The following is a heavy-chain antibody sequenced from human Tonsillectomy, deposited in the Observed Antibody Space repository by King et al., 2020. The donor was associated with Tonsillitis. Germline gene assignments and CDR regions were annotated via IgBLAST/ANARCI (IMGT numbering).Heavy chain of an antibody. CDR1: GGSVSSGSYY. D-gene: IGHD2-15*01. J-gene: IGHJ6*02. CDR3: AEELLGYCSGGSCYSSYYYGMDV. CDR2: IYYRGST. V-gene: IGHV4-61*01. Sequence: MQLQESGPGLVKPSETLSLTCTVSGGSVSSGSYYWSWIRQPPGKGLEWIGDIYYRGSTNYNPSLKRRVTISVDTSKNQFSLKLNAVTAADAAVYYCAEELLGYCSGGSCYSSYYYGMDVWGQGTTVTVSS.